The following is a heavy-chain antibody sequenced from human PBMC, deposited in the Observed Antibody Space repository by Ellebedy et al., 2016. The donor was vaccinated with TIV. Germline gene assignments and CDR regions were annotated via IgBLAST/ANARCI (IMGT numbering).Heavy chain of an antibody. D-gene: IGHD4-11*01. J-gene: IGHJ6*02. CDR2: SRDKAHSYTT. CDR1: GFTFSDYY. CDR3: ARVATTHGYGMDV. V-gene: IGHV3-72*01. Sequence: GGSLRLSXAASGFTFSDYYMDWVRQAPGKGLEWVARSRDKAHSYTTEYTVSVKGRFTISRDDSKNSLYLQMNSLKIEDAAVYYCARVATTHGYGMDVWGQGTTVTVSS.